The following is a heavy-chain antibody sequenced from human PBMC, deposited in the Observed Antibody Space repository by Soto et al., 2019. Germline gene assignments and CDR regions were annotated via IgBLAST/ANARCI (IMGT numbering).Heavy chain of an antibody. CDR2: IYYSGST. J-gene: IGHJ6*03. V-gene: IGHV4-39*01. CDR1: GGSISSSSYY. CDR3: ARRTQEYYDFWSGYSSQWYYYLDV. D-gene: IGHD3-3*01. Sequence: SETLSLTCTVSGGSISSSSYYWGWIRQPPGKGLEWIGSIYYSGSTYYNPSLKSRVTISVDTSKNQFSLKLSSVTAADTAVYYCARRTQEYYDFWSGYSSQWYYYLDVWGKGTTVTVSS.